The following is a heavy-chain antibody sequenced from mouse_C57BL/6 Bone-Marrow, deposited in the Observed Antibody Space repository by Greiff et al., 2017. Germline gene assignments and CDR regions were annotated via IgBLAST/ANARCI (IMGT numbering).Heavy chain of an antibody. Sequence: VQLQQSGPVLVKPGASVKMSCKASGYTFTDYYMNWVKQSHGKSLEWIGVINPYNGGTSYNQKFKGKATLTVDKSSSTAYMELNSLTSEDSAVYYCARLGGNYGFAYGGQGTLVTVSA. J-gene: IGHJ3*01. CDR1: GYTFTDYY. D-gene: IGHD2-1*01. CDR2: INPYNGGT. CDR3: ARLGGNYGFAY. V-gene: IGHV1-19*01.